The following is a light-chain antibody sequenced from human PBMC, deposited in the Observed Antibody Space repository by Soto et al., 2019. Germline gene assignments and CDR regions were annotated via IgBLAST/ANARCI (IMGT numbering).Light chain of an antibody. J-gene: IGKJ2*01. CDR2: GAS. CDR1: QSVSSN. CDR3: QQYNNWPPYT. V-gene: IGKV3-15*01. Sequence: EIVMTQSPATLSVSPGERATLSCRASQSVSSNLAWYQQKPGQAPRLLIYGASTRATGIPARFSRSGSGTEFTLTHSSLQSEDFAVYYCQQYNNWPPYTFGKVTKVEIK.